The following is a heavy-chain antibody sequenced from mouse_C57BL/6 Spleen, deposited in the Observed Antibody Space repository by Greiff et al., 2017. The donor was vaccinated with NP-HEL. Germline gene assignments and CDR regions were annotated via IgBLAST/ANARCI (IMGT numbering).Heavy chain of an antibody. Sequence: VQLVESGAELVKPGASVKLSCKASGYTFTEYTIHWVKQRSGQGLEWIGWFYPGSGSTQYNEKFKDKSTLTVDKSSSTVYMELSRLTSEDSAVYFCARHEESWDWFAYWGQGTLVTVSA. CDR1: GYTFTEYT. D-gene: IGHD4-1*01. J-gene: IGHJ3*01. CDR2: FYPGSGST. V-gene: IGHV1-62-2*01. CDR3: ARHEESWDWFAY.